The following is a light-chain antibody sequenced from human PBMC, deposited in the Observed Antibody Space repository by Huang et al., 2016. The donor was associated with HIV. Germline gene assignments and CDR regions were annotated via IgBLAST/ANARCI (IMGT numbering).Light chain of an antibody. CDR1: QSVSNSY. V-gene: IGKV3-20*01. Sequence: EIVLTQSPGTLYLSPGEKATLSCRASQSVSNSYLAWYQQKPGQAPRLRIYGASSRATGIPDRFSGSESGTDFTLTISRLEPEDFAVYYCQQYGNSPWTFGQGTKVEIK. J-gene: IGKJ1*01. CDR2: GAS. CDR3: QQYGNSPWT.